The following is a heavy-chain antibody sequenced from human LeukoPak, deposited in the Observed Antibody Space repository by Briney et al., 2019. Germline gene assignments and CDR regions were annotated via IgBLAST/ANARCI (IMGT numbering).Heavy chain of an antibody. CDR3: ARDGSGWSKPFDY. CDR1: GGSISSYY. D-gene: IGHD6-19*01. J-gene: IGHJ4*02. V-gene: IGHV4-59*01. Sequence: PSDTLSLTCTVSGGSISSYYWSWVRQPPGKGLEWIGDIFSSGGTNYTPSLKSRVTISVDTSKNQCSLELGSATAADTAVYYCARDGSGWSKPFDYWGEGTLVTVSS. CDR2: IFSSGGT.